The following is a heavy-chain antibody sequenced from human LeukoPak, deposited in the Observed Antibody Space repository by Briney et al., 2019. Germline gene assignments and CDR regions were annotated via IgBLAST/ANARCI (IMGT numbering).Heavy chain of an antibody. J-gene: IGHJ4*02. Sequence: PGGSLRLSCAASGFTFSSYAMHWVRQAPGKGLEWVAVISYDGSNKYYADSVKGRFTISRDNSKNTLYLQMNSLRDEDTAVYYCAKTGSWGSSNYYFDYWGQGTLVTVSS. CDR1: GFTFSSYA. D-gene: IGHD2-15*01. CDR2: ISYDGSNK. V-gene: IGHV3-30*04. CDR3: AKTGSWGSSNYYFDY.